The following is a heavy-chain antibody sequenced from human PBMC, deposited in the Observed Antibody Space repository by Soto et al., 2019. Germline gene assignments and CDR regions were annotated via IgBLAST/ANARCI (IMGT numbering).Heavy chain of an antibody. CDR2: IRSKAYGGTT. CDR3: TRDQVIVVVTAADAFDI. D-gene: IGHD2-21*02. J-gene: IGHJ3*02. Sequence: CLRLSCTACGFSFGDYAMSWFRQAPGKGLEWVGFIRSKAYGGTTEYAASVKGRFTISRDDSKSIAYLQMNSLKTEDTAVYYCTRDQVIVVVTAADAFDIWGQRTMVTVSS. V-gene: IGHV3-49*03. CDR1: GFSFGDYA.